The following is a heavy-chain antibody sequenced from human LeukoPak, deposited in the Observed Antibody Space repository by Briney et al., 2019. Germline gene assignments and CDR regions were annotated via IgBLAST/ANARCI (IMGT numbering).Heavy chain of an antibody. Sequence: SETLSLTCTVSGGSISGYFWSWIRQHPGKELEWIGYIYYSGSTNYNPSLKSRVTISVDTSKNQFSLKLSSVTAADTAVYFCSRWRVPTTTVFYYGMDVWGKGTTVTVTS. V-gene: IGHV4-59*01. CDR1: GGSISGYF. J-gene: IGHJ6*04. D-gene: IGHD2/OR15-2a*01. CDR2: IYYSGST. CDR3: SRWRVPTTTVFYYGMDV.